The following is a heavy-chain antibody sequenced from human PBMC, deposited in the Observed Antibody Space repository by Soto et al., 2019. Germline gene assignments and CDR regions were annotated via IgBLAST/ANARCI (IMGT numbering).Heavy chain of an antibody. V-gene: IGHV3-30-3*01. D-gene: IGHD3-10*01. CDR3: ARHNYYWEY. CDR2: ISYDGSNK. Sequence: QVQLVESGGGVVQPGRSLRLSCAASEFIFSSYAMHWVRQAPGKGLEWVAVISYDGSNKYYADSVKGRFTISRDNSKNPLYLQLNSLRAEDTAVYYCARHNYYWEYWGQGTLVIVSS. J-gene: IGHJ4*02. CDR1: EFIFSSYA.